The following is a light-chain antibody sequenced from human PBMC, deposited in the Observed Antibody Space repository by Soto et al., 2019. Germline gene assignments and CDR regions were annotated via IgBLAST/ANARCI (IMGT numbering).Light chain of an antibody. CDR3: QQYNSYPRT. V-gene: IGKV1-5*01. CDR1: QSISSW. CDR2: DAS. Sequence: DIQMPQSPSTLSASVGDRVTITCRASQSISSWLAWYQQKPGKAPKLLIYDASSLESGVPSRFSGSGSGTEFTLTISSLQPDEFATYYCQQYNSYPRTFGQGTKVEI. J-gene: IGKJ1*01.